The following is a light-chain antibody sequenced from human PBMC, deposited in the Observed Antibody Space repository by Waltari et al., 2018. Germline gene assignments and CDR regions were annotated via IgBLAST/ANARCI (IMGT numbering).Light chain of an antibody. V-gene: IGKV1-17*01. CDR3: LQHHTYPWT. J-gene: IGKJ1*01. CDR1: QDIRND. CDR2: GAS. Sequence: DIQMTQSPSSLSASVGDRVTFTCRASQDIRNDLGWYQQKPGKPPKRLIYGASTLQSGVPSRFSGTGSGTEFTRTISSLQPEDFATYYCLQHHTYPWTFGQGTKVEIK.